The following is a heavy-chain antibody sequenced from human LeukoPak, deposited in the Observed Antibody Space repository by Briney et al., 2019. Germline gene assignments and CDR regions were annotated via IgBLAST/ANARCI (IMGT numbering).Heavy chain of an antibody. CDR2: INHSGST. D-gene: IGHD5-18*01. V-gene: IGHV4-38-2*01. CDR3: ASGGLWIQLWNRYYFDY. J-gene: IGHJ4*02. CDR1: GYSISSGYY. Sequence: PSETLSLTCAVSGYSISSGYYWGWIRQPPGKGLEWIGEINHSGSTNYNPSLKSRVTISVDTSKNQFSLKLSSVTAADTAVYYCASGGLWIQLWNRYYFDYWGQGTLVTVSS.